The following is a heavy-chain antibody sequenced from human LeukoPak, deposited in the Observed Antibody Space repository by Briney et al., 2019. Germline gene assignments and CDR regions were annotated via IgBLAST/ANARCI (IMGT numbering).Heavy chain of an antibody. D-gene: IGHD5-12*01. V-gene: IGHV4-59*01. J-gene: IGHJ4*02. CDR2: MYYSGST. Sequence: PSETLSLTCTVSGGSISSYYWSWIRQPPGKGLEWIGYMYYSGSTNYNPSLKSRVTISEDTSKNQLSLKLSSVTAADTAVYYCARDGYEGYFDYWGQGTLVTVSS. CDR1: GGSISSYY. CDR3: ARDGYEGYFDY.